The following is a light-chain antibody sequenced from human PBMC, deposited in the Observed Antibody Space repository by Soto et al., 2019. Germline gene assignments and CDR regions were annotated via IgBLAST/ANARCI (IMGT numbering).Light chain of an antibody. CDR1: QSVNSN. CDR2: GAS. J-gene: IGKJ5*01. V-gene: IGKV3-20*01. Sequence: EILLTQSPGTLSLSPGERATLSCRASQSVNSNLAWYQQKAGQAPRLLIYGASSRATGIPDRFSGSGPGTDFTLTISRLEPEDFAVYYCQQYGSSLITFGQGTRLEIK. CDR3: QQYGSSLIT.